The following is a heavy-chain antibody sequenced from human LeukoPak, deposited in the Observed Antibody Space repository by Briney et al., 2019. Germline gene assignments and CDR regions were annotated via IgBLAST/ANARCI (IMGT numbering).Heavy chain of an antibody. CDR1: GFTFSSYG. D-gene: IGHD2-21*02. V-gene: IGHV3-23*01. J-gene: IGHJ4*02. CDR3: AKGDCGGDCYVVDY. CDR2: MSGSGGKT. Sequence: GGSLRLSCAASGFTFSSYGMHWVRQAPGKGQGRVSAMSGSGGKTSYADFVKGRFTIFRVNSKNTQHLQMHSLRVEDAAPYFCAKGDCGGDCYVVDYWGQGTLVTVSS.